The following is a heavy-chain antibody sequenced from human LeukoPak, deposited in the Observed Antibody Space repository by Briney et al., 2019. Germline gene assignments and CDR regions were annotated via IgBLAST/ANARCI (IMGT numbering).Heavy chain of an antibody. CDR3: ARGYYYDSSAGPSEY. CDR2: ISPSSGIT. J-gene: IGHJ4*02. V-gene: IGHV1-46*01. Sequence: ASVKVSCKASGYTFTTYYMHWVRQAPGRGLKWMGIISPSSGITGYAQKFQDRVTMARDTSTGTVYMELSSLRFEDTAVYYCARGYYYDSSAGPSEYWGQGTLVTVSS. CDR1: GYTFTTYY. D-gene: IGHD3-22*01.